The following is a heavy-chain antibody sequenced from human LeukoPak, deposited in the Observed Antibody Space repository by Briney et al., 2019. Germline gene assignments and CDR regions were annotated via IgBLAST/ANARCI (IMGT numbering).Heavy chain of an antibody. D-gene: IGHD1-26*01. V-gene: IGHV1-2*02. J-gene: IGHJ5*02. Sequence: ASVKVSCKASGYTFTGYYMHWVRQAPGQGLEWMGWINPNSGATNYAQKFQGRVTMTRDTSISTAYMELSRLKFDDTAVYYCARAEATWDWFDPWGQGTLVTVSS. CDR2: INPNSGAT. CDR1: GYTFTGYY. CDR3: ARAEATWDWFDP.